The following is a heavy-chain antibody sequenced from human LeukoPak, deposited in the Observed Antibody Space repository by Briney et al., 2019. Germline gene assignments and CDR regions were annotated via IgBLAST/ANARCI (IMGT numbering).Heavy chain of an antibody. Sequence: GGSLRLSCAASGFPFNSYWMTWVRQAPGKGLEWVDNIKEDGSEKYYVDSVKGRFAISRDNAKNSLFLQMNALRPEDTAMYYCAPEVWELQGASDIWGQGTMVIVSS. J-gene: IGHJ3*02. CDR2: IKEDGSEK. D-gene: IGHD1-26*01. CDR3: APEVWELQGASDI. CDR1: GFPFNSYW. V-gene: IGHV3-7*01.